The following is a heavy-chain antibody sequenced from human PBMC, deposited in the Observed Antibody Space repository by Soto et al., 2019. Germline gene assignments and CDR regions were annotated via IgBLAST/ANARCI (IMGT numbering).Heavy chain of an antibody. CDR1: GVSVSIGNFY. CDR2: LYSGST. D-gene: IGHD6-19*01. V-gene: IGHV4-39*01. J-gene: IGHJ4*02. Sequence: ETRSLTCTVSGVSVSIGNFYWGWIRQSPGKGLEWIVTLYSGSTFSSLSLKNRVTISVDTSKNQVSLKLRSVAAADTAIYYCATTRGIAVGGSFDYWGQGIQVTV. CDR3: ATTRGIAVGGSFDY.